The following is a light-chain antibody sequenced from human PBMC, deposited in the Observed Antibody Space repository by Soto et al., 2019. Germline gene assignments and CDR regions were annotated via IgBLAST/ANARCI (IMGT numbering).Light chain of an antibody. CDR3: SSYTSSSTYV. CDR2: EVS. V-gene: IGLV2-14*01. J-gene: IGLJ1*01. Sequence: THPASVSGSPGQSITISCTGTSSDVGGYNYVSWYQQHPGKAPKLMIYEVSNRPSGVSNRFSGSKSGNTASLTISGLQAEDEADYYCSSYTSSSTYVFGTGTKVTVL. CDR1: SSDVGGYNY.